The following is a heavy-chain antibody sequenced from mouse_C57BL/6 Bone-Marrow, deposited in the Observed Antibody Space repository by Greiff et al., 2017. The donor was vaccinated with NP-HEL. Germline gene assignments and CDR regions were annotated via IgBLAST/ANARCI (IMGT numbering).Heavy chain of an antibody. CDR2: IYPRDGST. Sequence: VQLQQSDAELVKPGASVKISCKVSGYTFTDHTIHWMKQRPEQGLEWIGYIYPRDGSTKYNEKFKGKATLTADKSSSTAYMQLNSLTSEDSAVYFCARGGGVVADEDAMDYWGQGTSVTVSS. J-gene: IGHJ4*01. CDR3: ARGGGVVADEDAMDY. V-gene: IGHV1-78*01. D-gene: IGHD1-1*01. CDR1: GYTFTDHT.